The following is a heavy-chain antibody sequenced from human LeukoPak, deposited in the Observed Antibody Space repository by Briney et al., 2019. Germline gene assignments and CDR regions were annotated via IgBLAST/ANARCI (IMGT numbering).Heavy chain of an antibody. Sequence: SETLSLTCTVSGGSISSYYWSWIRQPPGKGLEWIGYIYYSGSTYYNPSLKSRVTISVDTSKNQFSLKLSSVTAADTAVYYCTRANYYDSTGYLPVVYPSDYWGQGTLVTVSS. V-gene: IGHV4-59*12. D-gene: IGHD3-22*01. J-gene: IGHJ4*02. CDR2: IYYSGST. CDR3: TRANYYDSTGYLPVVYPSDY. CDR1: GGSISSYY.